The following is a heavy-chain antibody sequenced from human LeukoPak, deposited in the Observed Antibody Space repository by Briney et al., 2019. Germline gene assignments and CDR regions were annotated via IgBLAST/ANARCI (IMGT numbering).Heavy chain of an antibody. CDR1: GGSFSGYY. V-gene: IGHV4-34*01. D-gene: IGHD3-3*01. J-gene: IGHJ4*02. Sequence: PSETLSLTCAVYGGSFSGYYWSWIRQPPGRGLEWIGEINHSGSTNYNPPLKSRVTISVDTSKNQFSLKLNSVTAADTAVYYCARAAGSGYFDYWGQGTLVTVSS. CDR3: ARAAGSGYFDY. CDR2: INHSGST.